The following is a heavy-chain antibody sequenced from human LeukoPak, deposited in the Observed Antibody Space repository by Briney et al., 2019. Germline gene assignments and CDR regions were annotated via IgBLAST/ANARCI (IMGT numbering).Heavy chain of an antibody. CDR2: ISGVGGST. Sequence: GGFLRLSCAASGFTFTNYDMSWVRQAPGKGLEWVSSISGVGGSTYYADSVKGRFTISRDNSKNTLYLQMNSLRAEDTAVYYCAKDWTWFDPWSQGTLVTVSS. V-gene: IGHV3-23*01. J-gene: IGHJ5*02. CDR3: AKDWTWFDP. D-gene: IGHD3/OR15-3a*01. CDR1: GFTFTNYD.